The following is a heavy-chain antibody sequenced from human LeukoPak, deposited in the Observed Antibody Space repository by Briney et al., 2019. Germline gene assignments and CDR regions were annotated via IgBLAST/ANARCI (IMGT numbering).Heavy chain of an antibody. V-gene: IGHV4-59*01. CDR2: IYHRGPA. CDR3: ARAGDYYVSGSYLGY. J-gene: IGHJ4*02. CDR1: GGSISRYY. Sequence: SETLSLTCTVSGGSISRYYWTWLRHPPGKGLEWLGYIYHRGPANYNPSLKSRVTISLDTSKNQFSLTLSSVTAADAAVYYCARAGDYYVSGSYLGYWGQGTLVTVSS. D-gene: IGHD3-10*01.